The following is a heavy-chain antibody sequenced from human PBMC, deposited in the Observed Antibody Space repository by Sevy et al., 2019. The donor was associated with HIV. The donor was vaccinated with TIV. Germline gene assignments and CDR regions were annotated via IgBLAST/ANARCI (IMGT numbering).Heavy chain of an antibody. CDR2: IRYDGSTK. D-gene: IGHD6-13*01. CDR1: GFTFSQYG. J-gene: IGHJ4*02. Sequence: GGSLRLSCAATGFTFSQYGMEWVRQAPGKGLEWVAFIRYDGSTKYYADSVKGRFTISRDNSKNMLYLQMNSLRPEETALYSCAKHRDTLAAAAYLDHCGQGTLVTVSS. CDR3: AKHRDTLAAAAYLDH. V-gene: IGHV3-30*02.